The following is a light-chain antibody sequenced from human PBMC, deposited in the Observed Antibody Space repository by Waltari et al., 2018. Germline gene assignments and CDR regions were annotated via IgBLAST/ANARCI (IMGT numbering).Light chain of an antibody. CDR2: AAS. Sequence: EIVMTQFPATLSVSPGERATLSCRASQSVRSNLAWYQQKPGQAPRLLIYAASTRATGIPASFSGSGAGTEFTLTISSLQSEDFAVYYCQQYNIWPLTFGGGTKVEIK. CDR3: QQYNIWPLT. CDR1: QSVRSN. J-gene: IGKJ4*01. V-gene: IGKV3-15*01.